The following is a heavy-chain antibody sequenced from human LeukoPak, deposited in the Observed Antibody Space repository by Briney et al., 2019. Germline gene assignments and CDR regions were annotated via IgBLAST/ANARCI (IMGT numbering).Heavy chain of an antibody. J-gene: IGHJ4*02. CDR2: ISYDGSNK. D-gene: IGHD1-26*01. CDR3: AKDLEPQLVGAADY. CDR1: GFTLDDYG. V-gene: IGHV3-30*18. Sequence: PGGSLRLSCAASGFTLDDYGMHWVRQAPGKGREWVAVISYDGSNKYYADSVKGRFTISRDNSKNTLYLQMNSLRAEDTAVYYCAKDLEPQLVGAADYWGQGTLVTVSS.